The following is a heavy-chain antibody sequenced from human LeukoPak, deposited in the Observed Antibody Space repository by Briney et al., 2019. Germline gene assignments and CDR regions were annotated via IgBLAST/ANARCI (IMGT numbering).Heavy chain of an antibody. CDR1: GDTLSSNSTG. CDR2: TYYRSKWYN. V-gene: IGHV6-1*01. Sequence: SQTLSLTCALSGDTLSSNSTGWDWLRHSPSSGLEWLGRTYYRSKWYNDYAVSMKGRITINPDTSKNQFSLQLNSVTPEDTAVYYCARGGGGLDYWGQGTLVTVSS. CDR3: ARGGGGLDY. D-gene: IGHD3-16*01. J-gene: IGHJ4*02.